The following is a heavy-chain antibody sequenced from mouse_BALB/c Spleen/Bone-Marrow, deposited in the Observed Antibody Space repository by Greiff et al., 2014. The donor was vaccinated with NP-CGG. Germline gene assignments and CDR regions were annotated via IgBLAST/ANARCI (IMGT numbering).Heavy chain of an antibody. CDR2: ISDGGTYT. J-gene: IGHJ4*01. CDR3: ARSGERYGAMDY. Sequence: VQLKQSGGDLVKPGGSLKRSCAASGFTFSDFYMFWFRQTPEKRLEWVATISDGGTYTYYPDSVKGRFTISRDNAKNNLYLQMSSLKSEDTAMYYCARSGERYGAMDYWGQGTSVTVSS. CDR1: GFTFSDFY. V-gene: IGHV5-4*02. D-gene: IGHD1-1*02.